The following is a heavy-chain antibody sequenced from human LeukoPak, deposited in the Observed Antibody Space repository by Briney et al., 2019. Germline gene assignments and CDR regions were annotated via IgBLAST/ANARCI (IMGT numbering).Heavy chain of an antibody. CDR3: ARNGDYYEKSGYYYLFDF. J-gene: IGHJ4*02. Sequence: GGSLRLSCAASGFTFSTYAMSWVRQAPGTGLEWVSAFGGGGNTYYADSVKGRFTISRDNSKNTLYLQMNSLRVEDTAVYYCARNGDYYEKSGYYYLFDFWGQGTLVTVSS. V-gene: IGHV3-23*01. CDR2: FGGGGNT. CDR1: GFTFSTYA. D-gene: IGHD3-22*01.